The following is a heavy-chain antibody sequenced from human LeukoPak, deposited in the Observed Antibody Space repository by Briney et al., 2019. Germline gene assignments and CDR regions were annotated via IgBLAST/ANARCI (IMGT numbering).Heavy chain of an antibody. CDR3: AMTDRYAGRPFDY. Sequence: ASVKVSCTVSGYSLIEVAMHWVRQAPGKGLEWVGSFDPEDGEDSETHYAQKFQGRVTMTEDASTDTAYMELTSLSSEDTALYYCAMTDRYAGRPFDYWGQGTLVTVSS. J-gene: IGHJ4*02. CDR2: FDPEDGEDSET. D-gene: IGHD3-9*01. V-gene: IGHV1-24*01. CDR1: GYSLIEVA.